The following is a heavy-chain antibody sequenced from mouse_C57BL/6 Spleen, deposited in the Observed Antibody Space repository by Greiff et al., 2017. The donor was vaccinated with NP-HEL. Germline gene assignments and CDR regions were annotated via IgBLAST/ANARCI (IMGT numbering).Heavy chain of an antibody. Sequence: QVQLQQSGAELVKPGASVKISCKASGYAFSSYWMNWVKQRPGKGLEWIGQIYPGDGDTNYNGKFKGKATLTADKSYSTAYMQLSSLTSEDSAVYFCARSLSTMVTTRFAYWGQGTLVTVSA. V-gene: IGHV1-80*01. CDR1: GYAFSSYW. CDR2: IYPGDGDT. D-gene: IGHD2-2*01. J-gene: IGHJ3*01. CDR3: ARSLSTMVTTRFAY.